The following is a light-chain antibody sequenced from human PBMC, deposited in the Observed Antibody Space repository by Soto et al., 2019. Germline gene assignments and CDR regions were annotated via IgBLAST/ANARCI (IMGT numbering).Light chain of an antibody. CDR3: CSYSTTMANV. CDR1: SSDIGRYKF. Sequence: QSALTQPASVSGSPGQSITISCTGTSSDIGRYKFVSWYQHHPGKTPKLLIYDVTNRPSGVSNRFSGSKSGNTASLTISGLQAEDDADYYCCSYSTTMANVFGTGTKLTVL. CDR2: DVT. J-gene: IGLJ1*01. V-gene: IGLV2-14*03.